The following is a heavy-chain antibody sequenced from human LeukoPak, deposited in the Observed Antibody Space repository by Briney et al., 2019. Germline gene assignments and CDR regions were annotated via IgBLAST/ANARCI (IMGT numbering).Heavy chain of an antibody. CDR3: VREMVRGGITNPFDY. V-gene: IGHV4-34*01. CDR1: GGSFSGYY. Sequence: SETLSLTCAVYGGSFSGYYWTWIRQPPGKGLEWIGEINHSGSTNYNPSLKSRVTISVDTSKNQFSLKLSSVTAADTAVYYCVREMVRGGITNPFDYSGEG. D-gene: IGHD3-10*01. J-gene: IGHJ4*02. CDR2: INHSGST.